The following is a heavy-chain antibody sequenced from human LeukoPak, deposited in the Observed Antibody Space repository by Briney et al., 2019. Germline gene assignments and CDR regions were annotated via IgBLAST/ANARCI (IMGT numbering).Heavy chain of an antibody. J-gene: IGHJ4*02. Sequence: AGGSLRLSCAASGFSFSDWMSWVRQAPGKGLEWVATIRNDGSDKYYEDSVKGRFTISRDNTKNSLSLEINSLRAEDTALYYCARATSADKEDYWGQGTLVTVSS. CDR2: IRNDGSDK. CDR3: ARATSADKEDY. D-gene: IGHD3-3*01. CDR1: GFSFSDW. V-gene: IGHV3-7*01.